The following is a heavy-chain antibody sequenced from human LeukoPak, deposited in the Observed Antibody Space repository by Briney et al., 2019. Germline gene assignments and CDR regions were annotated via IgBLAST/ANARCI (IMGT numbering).Heavy chain of an antibody. J-gene: IGHJ4*02. CDR2: ISSSSSYI. CDR1: GXXXXXYS. V-gene: IGHV3-21*01. Sequence: GXXXXXYSXNWVRQAPGXGXEWVSSISSSSSYIXYADSVKGRFTISRDNAKNSLYLQMNSLRAEDKAVYSXXXXXXGXXXXFDYWGXGXLVTVSS. CDR3: XXXXXGXXXXFDY.